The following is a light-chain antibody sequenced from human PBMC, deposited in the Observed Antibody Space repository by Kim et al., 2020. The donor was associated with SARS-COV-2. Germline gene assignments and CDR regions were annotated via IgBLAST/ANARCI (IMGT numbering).Light chain of an antibody. V-gene: IGLV1-40*01. J-gene: IGLJ2*01. CDR1: SSNIGAGYD. Sequence: GETVTITCSGSSSNIGAGYDVHWYQQLPGTAPKLHIYGNSNRPSGVPDRFSGSRSGTSASLAITGVQAEDEADYYCHSCDSSLSALFGGGTQLTVL. CDR3: HSCDSSLSAL. CDR2: GNS.